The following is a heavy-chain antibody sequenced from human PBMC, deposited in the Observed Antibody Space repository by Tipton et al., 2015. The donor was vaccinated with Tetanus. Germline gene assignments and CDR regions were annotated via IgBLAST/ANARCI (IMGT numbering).Heavy chain of an antibody. V-gene: IGHV4-30-4*01. J-gene: IGHJ6*02. CDR1: GDSLSNGDYY. CDR2: IYYSGST. D-gene: IGHD3-16*01. CDR3: ARDHGITWGGMGYYYGMDV. Sequence: TLSLTCTVSGDSLSNGDYYWSWIRQPPGKGLESIGYIYYSGSTYYNPSLKSRVTISVDTSKNQFSLRLSSVTVADTAVYYCARDHGITWGGMGYYYGMDVWGQGTTVTVSS.